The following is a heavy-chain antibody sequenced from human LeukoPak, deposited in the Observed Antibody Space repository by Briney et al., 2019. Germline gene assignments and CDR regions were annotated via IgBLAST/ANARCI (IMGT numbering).Heavy chain of an antibody. CDR3: ARAPITGTTFDY. CDR2: IIPIFGTA. D-gene: IGHD1-20*01. V-gene: IGHV1-69*05. Sequence: SVKVSCKASGGTFSSYAISWVRQAPGRGLEWMGRIIPIFGTANYAQKFQGRVTITTDESTSTAYMELSSLRSEDTAVYYCARAPITGTTFDYWGQGTLVTVSS. CDR1: GGTFSSYA. J-gene: IGHJ4*02.